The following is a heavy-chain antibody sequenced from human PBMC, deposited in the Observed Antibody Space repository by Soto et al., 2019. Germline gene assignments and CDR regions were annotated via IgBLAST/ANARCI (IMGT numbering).Heavy chain of an antibody. V-gene: IGHV3-48*01. CDR1: GFTFSSYS. Sequence: EVQLVESGGGLVQPGGSLRLSCAASGFTFSSYSMNWVRQAPGKGLEWVSYISSSSSTIYYADSVKGRFTISRDNAKNSLYLQMNSLRAEDTAVYYCARDPWFGELFPAFDIWGQGTMVTVSS. CDR3: ARDPWFGELFPAFDI. J-gene: IGHJ3*02. CDR2: ISSSSSTI. D-gene: IGHD3-10*01.